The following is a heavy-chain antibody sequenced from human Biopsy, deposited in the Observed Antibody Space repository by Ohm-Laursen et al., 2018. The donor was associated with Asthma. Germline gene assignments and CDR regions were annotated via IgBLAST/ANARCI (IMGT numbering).Heavy chain of an antibody. CDR3: ARKAGSCISRTCYSLDF. Sequence: SVKVSCKSLGGTFNTYVIGWVRQAPGQGLEGMGGINSVFGTTTYPQKFQYRVTITADDSKSTVYMELSSLRSEDTAVYYCARKAGSCISRTCYSLDFWGQGTLVTVSS. CDR1: GGTFNTYV. J-gene: IGHJ4*02. CDR2: INSVFGTT. V-gene: IGHV1-69*13. D-gene: IGHD2-2*01.